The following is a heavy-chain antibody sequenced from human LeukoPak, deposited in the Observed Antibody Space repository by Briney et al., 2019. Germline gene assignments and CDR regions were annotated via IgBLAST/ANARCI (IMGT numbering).Heavy chain of an antibody. CDR3: AREVTTGTLYGDYNWFDP. CDR2: INSDGSST. CDR1: GFTFSSYW. J-gene: IGHJ5*02. Sequence: PGGSLRLSCAASGFTFSSYWMHWVRQAPGKGLVWVSRINSDGSSTSYADSVKGRFTISRDNAKNTLYLQMNSLRAEDTAVYYRAREVTTGTLYGDYNWFDPWGQGTLVTVSS. D-gene: IGHD4-17*01. V-gene: IGHV3-74*01.